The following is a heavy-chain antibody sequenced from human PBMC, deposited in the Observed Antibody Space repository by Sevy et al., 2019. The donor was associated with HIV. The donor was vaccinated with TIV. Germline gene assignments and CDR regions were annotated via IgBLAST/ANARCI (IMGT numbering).Heavy chain of an antibody. V-gene: IGHV4-4*07. CDR2: IYTSGST. J-gene: IGHJ3*02. CDR3: ARAQGGAVTTRGAFDI. CDR1: GGSISSYY. D-gene: IGHD4-17*01. Sequence: SETLSLTCTVSGGSISSYYWSWIRQPAGKGLEWIGRIYTSGSTNYNPSLKSRVTMSVDTSKNQFSLKLSSATAADTAAYYCARAQGGAVTTRGAFDIWGQGTMVTVSS.